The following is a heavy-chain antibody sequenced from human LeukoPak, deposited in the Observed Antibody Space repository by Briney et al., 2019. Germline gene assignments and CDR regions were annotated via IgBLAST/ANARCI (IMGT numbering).Heavy chain of an antibody. D-gene: IGHD3-22*01. CDR2: IKEDGRDT. Sequence: GGSLRLSCAGSGFTFSNYWMTWVRQAPGKGLEWVANIKEDGRDTHYVDSVKGRFTISRDNAKSSLYLQMNSLRAEDTAVYYCAGTVTYYYDSSGYYSPGHFDYWGQGTLVTVSS. CDR1: GFTFSNYW. CDR3: AGTVTYYYDSSGYYSPGHFDY. V-gene: IGHV3-7*01. J-gene: IGHJ4*02.